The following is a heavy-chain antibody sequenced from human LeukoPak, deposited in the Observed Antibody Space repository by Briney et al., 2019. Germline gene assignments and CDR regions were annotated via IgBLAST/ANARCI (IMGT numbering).Heavy chain of an antibody. CDR2: IYTSGST. V-gene: IGHV4-61*02. CDR1: GGSISSGSYY. CDR3: AREASMVRGVIPNRAYYYYYYMDV. J-gene: IGHJ6*03. Sequence: PSETLSLTCTVSGGSISSGSYYWSWIRQPAGKGLEWIGRIYTSGSTNYNPSLKSRVTISVDTSKNQFSLKLSSVTAADTAVYYCAREASMVRGVIPNRAYYYYYYMDVWGKGTTVTISS. D-gene: IGHD3-10*01.